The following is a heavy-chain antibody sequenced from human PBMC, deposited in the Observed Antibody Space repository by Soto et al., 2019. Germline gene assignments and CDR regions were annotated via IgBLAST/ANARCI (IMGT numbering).Heavy chain of an antibody. Sequence: QLQLVESGGGVVQPGGSLTLSCAASGFTLNNVGMHWVRQAPGKGLEWVAIIWYDGTNKFYGDSVKGRFTISRDSAKNTLYLQMNNLIAEDTAVYYCARDEHMVRGVRHGMDVWGQGTTVTVSS. CDR3: ARDEHMVRGVRHGMDV. V-gene: IGHV3-33*01. D-gene: IGHD3-10*01. CDR1: GFTLNNVG. J-gene: IGHJ6*02. CDR2: IWYDGTNK.